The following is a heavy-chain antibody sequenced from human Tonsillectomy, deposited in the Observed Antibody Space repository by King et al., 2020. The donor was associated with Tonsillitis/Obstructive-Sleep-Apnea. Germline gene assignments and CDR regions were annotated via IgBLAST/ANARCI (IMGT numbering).Heavy chain of an antibody. J-gene: IGHJ4*02. CDR2: IIHTGST. CDR1: GGSFSGHF. D-gene: IGHD5-12*01. Sequence: VQLQQWGAGLLKPSETLSLSCAVYGGSFSGHFWGWIRQPPGKGLEGIGEIIHTGSTNYNPSLKSRVTISVDTSKSQFSLKLNSVTAADTAVYYCARVGGSGYHFDYWGQGTLVIVSS. CDR3: ARVGGSGYHFDY. V-gene: IGHV4-34*12.